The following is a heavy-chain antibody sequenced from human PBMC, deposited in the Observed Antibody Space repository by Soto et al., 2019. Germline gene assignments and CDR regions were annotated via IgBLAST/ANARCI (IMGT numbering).Heavy chain of an antibody. D-gene: IGHD3-10*01. CDR3: SHVRGSGLFGMDV. CDR2: IFSNDDK. Sequence: QITLKESGPALMKPTQTPTLTCAFSGFSLSTSGVGVGWVRQPPGKALEWLALIFSNDDKRHGPSLMSRLTITEDTSKNPVVLTMTNIDPVDTATYYGSHVRGSGLFGMDVWGQGTTVTVSS. CDR1: GFSLSTSGVG. J-gene: IGHJ6*02. V-gene: IGHV2-5*01.